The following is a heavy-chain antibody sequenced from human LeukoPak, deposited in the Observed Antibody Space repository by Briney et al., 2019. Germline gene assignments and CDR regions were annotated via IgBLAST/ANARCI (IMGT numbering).Heavy chain of an antibody. Sequence: GASVKVSCKASGYTFTGYYMHWVRQAPGQGLEWVGWINPNSGGTNYAQKFQGRVTMTRDTSISTAYMELSRLRSDDTAVYYCARGPPSDFWSGLDYYYYMDVWGKGTTVTVSS. D-gene: IGHD3-3*01. J-gene: IGHJ6*03. CDR2: INPNSGGT. V-gene: IGHV1-2*02. CDR3: ARGPPSDFWSGLDYYYYMDV. CDR1: GYTFTGYY.